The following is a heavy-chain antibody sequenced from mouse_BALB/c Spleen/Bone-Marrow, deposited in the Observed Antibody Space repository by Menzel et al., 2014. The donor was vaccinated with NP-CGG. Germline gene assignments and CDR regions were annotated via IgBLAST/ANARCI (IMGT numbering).Heavy chain of an antibody. D-gene: IGHD3-1*01. Sequence: LEESAAELARPGASVKMSCKASGYTFTSYTMHWIKQRPGQGLEWIGYINPSSAYTEYNQKFKDKTTLTADTSSSTAYMQLSSLTSEDSAVYYCARGGTARAAWFAYWGQVTLVTVSA. CDR3: ARGGTARAAWFAY. CDR2: INPSSAYT. CDR1: GYTFTSYT. V-gene: IGHV1-4*02. J-gene: IGHJ3*01.